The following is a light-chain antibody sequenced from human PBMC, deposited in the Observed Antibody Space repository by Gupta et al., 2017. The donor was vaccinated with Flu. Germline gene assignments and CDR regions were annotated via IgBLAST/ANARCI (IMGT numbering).Light chain of an antibody. CDR3: QSVDTSGAYVV. CDR2: KDS. V-gene: IGLV3-25*02. Sequence: SYELTPLPSVSVSPGQTARITCSGDALPKKYSYWYQQKSGQAPLLLIYKDSERPSGMPERFSGASSGTTVTLTIXGXQAEDEXEYFCQSVDTSGAYVVFGGGTKLTVL. J-gene: IGLJ2*01. CDR1: ALPKKY.